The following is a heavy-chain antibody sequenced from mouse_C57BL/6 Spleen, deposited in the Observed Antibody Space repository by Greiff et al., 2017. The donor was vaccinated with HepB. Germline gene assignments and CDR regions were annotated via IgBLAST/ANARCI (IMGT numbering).Heavy chain of an antibody. Sequence: QVQLQQPGAELVKPGASVKLSCKASGYTFTSYWMQWVKQRPGQGLEWIGEIDPSDSYTNYNQKFKGKATLTVDTSSSTAYMQLSSLTSEDSAVYYCARAYDYDHYFDYWGQGTTLTVSS. V-gene: IGHV1-50*01. CDR1: GYTFTSYW. CDR2: IDPSDSYT. D-gene: IGHD2-4*01. J-gene: IGHJ2*01. CDR3: ARAYDYDHYFDY.